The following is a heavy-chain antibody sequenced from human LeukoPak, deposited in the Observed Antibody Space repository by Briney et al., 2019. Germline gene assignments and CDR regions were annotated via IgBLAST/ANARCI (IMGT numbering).Heavy chain of an antibody. CDR1: GGSISSSSYY. Sequence: SETLSLTCTVSGGSISSSSYYWGWIRQPPGKGLEWIGSIYYSGSTYYNPSLKSRLTISVDTSRNQFSLKLTSVTAADTAVYYCTTERAGATVDHWGQGTLVTVSP. CDR2: IYYSGST. D-gene: IGHD1-1*01. CDR3: TTERAGATVDH. J-gene: IGHJ4*02. V-gene: IGHV4-39*07.